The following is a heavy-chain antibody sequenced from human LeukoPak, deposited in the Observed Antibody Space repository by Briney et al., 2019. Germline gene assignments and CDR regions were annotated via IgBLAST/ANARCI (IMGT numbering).Heavy chain of an antibody. D-gene: IGHD6-19*01. CDR2: IYISGST. CDR1: GASISSYY. CDR3: ARDLVDSSGSNWFDP. J-gene: IGHJ5*02. Sequence: KASETLSLTCTVSGASISSYYWSWIRQPAGKGLEWIGRIYISGSTKYNPSLKSRVTMSVDTSKNHFSLKLRSVTAADTAIYYCARDLVDSSGSNWFDPWGQGTLVTVSS. V-gene: IGHV4-4*07.